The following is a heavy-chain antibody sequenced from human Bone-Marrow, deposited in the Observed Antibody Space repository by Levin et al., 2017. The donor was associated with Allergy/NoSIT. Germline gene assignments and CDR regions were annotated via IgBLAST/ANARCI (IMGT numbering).Heavy chain of an antibody. D-gene: IGHD2-21*02. CDR3: ARTAREFEY. Sequence: SQTLSLTCTVSGLSTTAYYWSWIRQSPGKGLECIGYIAHTGDTNHNPSLKGRVTISIDTSKNLFSLNLSSVTAADTAVYFCARTAREFEYWGQGILVTVSS. CDR1: GLSTTAYY. V-gene: IGHV4-59*08. J-gene: IGHJ4*02. CDR2: IAHTGDT.